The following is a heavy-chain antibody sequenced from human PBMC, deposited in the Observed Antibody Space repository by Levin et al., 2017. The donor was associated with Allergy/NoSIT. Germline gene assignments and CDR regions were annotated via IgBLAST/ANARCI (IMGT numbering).Heavy chain of an antibody. CDR3: TTGHDYGDYRNCFDS. CDR2: IKSKTDGGTI. Sequence: GGSLRLSCVGSGFTFNNAWMNWVRQAPGKGLEWVGRIKSKTDGGTIDYAAPVKGRFTISRDDSKSTLYLQMNSLKTDDKARYYCTTGHDYGDYRNCFDSWGQGTLVTVSS. D-gene: IGHD4-17*01. CDR1: GFTFNNAW. J-gene: IGHJ5*01. V-gene: IGHV3-15*07.